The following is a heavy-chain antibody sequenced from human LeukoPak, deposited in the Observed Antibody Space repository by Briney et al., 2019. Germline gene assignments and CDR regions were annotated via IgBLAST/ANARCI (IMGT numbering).Heavy chain of an antibody. D-gene: IGHD4-17*01. CDR1: GFTFSNYG. CDR3: ARAYGDYGAAYYGMDV. J-gene: IGHJ6*02. V-gene: IGHV3-30*03. CDR2: ISYDGSKK. Sequence: GGSLRLSCAASGFTFSNYGLHWVRQAPGKGLEWVAVISYDGSKKYYADSVKGRFTISRDNSKNTLYLQMNSLGAEDTGEYYCARAYGDYGAAYYGMDVWGQGTTVTVSS.